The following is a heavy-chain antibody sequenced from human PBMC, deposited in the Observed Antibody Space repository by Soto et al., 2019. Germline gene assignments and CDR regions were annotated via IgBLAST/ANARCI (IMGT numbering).Heavy chain of an antibody. D-gene: IGHD3-16*01. Sequence: GASVKVSCKDSGGTFRSYAISWVRQAPGQRLEWMGGIIPIFGTANYAQKVQGRVTITADESTSTAYMELSSLRSWDTAVDYCARDLLCFSPPDYHHDVRDVWAQGPTDPVS. J-gene: IGHJ6*01. V-gene: IGHV1-69*13. CDR2: IIPIFGTA. CDR1: GGTFRSYA. CDR3: ARDLLCFSPPDYHHDVRDV.